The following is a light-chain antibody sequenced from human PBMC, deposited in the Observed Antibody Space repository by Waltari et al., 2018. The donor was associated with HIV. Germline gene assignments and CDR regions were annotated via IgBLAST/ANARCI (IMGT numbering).Light chain of an antibody. CDR1: GSDLGLYDL. J-gene: IGLJ2*01. Sequence: QSALTQPASLSGSPGQSITITCSGTGSDLGLYDLFSWYRQEPGKAPRLLIYGVSNRPSEISRRFSGSKARTTASLTISALQADDEGDYYCSAYTMSGSLVFGGGTKLTVL. CDR2: GVS. V-gene: IGLV2-14*01. CDR3: SAYTMSGSLV.